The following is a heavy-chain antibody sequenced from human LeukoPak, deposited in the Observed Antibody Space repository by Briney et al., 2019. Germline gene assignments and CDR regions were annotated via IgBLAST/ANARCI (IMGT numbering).Heavy chain of an antibody. J-gene: IGHJ6*02. Sequence: SETLSLTCTVYGGSFSGYYWTWIRQSPGKGLEWIGEINHSGTTNYNPSLKSRVTISVDTSKNQFSLNLSSVTAADTAVYYCARRGPSGSYYYYFAMDVGGQGTTVTVS. CDR3: ARRGPSGSYYYYFAMDV. D-gene: IGHD6-25*01. CDR2: INHSGTT. V-gene: IGHV4-34*01. CDR1: GGSFSGYY.